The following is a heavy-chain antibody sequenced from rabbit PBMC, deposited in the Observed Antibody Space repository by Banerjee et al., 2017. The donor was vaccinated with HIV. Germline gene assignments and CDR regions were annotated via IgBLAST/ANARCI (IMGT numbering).Heavy chain of an antibody. CDR1: GFSFSDKYV. CDR2: INTSSGNT. Sequence: QEQLEESGGDLVKPGRSLTLTCTASGFSFSDKYVMSWVRQAPGKGLEWIGCINTSSGNTVYASWAKGRFTISKTSSTTVTLQMTSLTAADTATYFCARDLGGIGWNFKLWGQGTLVTVS. CDR3: ARDLGGIGWNFKL. V-gene: IGHV1S45*01. D-gene: IGHD1-1*01. J-gene: IGHJ4*01.